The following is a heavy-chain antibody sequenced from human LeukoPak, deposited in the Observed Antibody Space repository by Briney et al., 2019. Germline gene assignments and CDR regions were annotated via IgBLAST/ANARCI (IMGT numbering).Heavy chain of an antibody. Sequence: PSETLSLTCAVYGGSFSGYYWSWIRQPPWKGLEWIGEINHSGSTNYNPSLKSRVTISVDTSKNQFSLKLSSVTAADTAVYYCARGRGTGSTVTYFDYWGQGTLVTVSS. CDR2: INHSGST. V-gene: IGHV4-34*01. CDR1: GGSFSGYY. CDR3: ARGRGTGSTVTYFDY. J-gene: IGHJ4*02. D-gene: IGHD4-17*01.